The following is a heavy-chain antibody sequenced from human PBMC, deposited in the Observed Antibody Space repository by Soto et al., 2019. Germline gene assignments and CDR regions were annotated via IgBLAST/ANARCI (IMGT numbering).Heavy chain of an antibody. V-gene: IGHV1-46*01. CDR1: GYTFTSYY. CDR2: INPSGGST. CDR3: ARPPYPGCINAVCYPLDY. J-gene: IGHJ4*02. Sequence: QVQLVQSGAEVKKPGASVKISCKASGYTFTSYYMHWVRQAPGQGLEWMGIINPSGGSTNYAQKLRGRVAMTRDTSTNTVYMELNSLRSDDTAVYYCARPPYPGCINAVCYPLDYWGQGTLVTVSS. D-gene: IGHD2-8*01.